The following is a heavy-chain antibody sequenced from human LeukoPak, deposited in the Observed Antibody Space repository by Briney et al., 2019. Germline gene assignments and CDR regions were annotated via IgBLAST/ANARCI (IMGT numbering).Heavy chain of an antibody. Sequence: GGSLRLSCAASGFTFSSYEMNWVRQAPGKGLEWVSYISISDSTIYYADSVKGRFTVSRDNAKNSLYLQMSRLRAEDTAVYYCAREDSYGSEGFDFWGQGTLATVSS. V-gene: IGHV3-48*03. CDR2: ISISDSTI. CDR1: GFTFSSYE. D-gene: IGHD5-18*01. J-gene: IGHJ4*02. CDR3: AREDSYGSEGFDF.